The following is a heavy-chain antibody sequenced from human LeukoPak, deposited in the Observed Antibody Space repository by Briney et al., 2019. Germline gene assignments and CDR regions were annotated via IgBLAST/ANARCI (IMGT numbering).Heavy chain of an antibody. V-gene: IGHV1-69*05. CDR1: GGTFSSYA. CDR2: IIPIFGTA. J-gene: IGHJ4*02. CDR3: AGHRHGGNQAPFDY. Sequence: SVKVSCKASGGTFSSYAISWVRQAPGQGLEWMGGIIPIFGTANYAQKFQGRVTITTDESTSTAYMELSSLRSEDTAVYYCAGHRHGGNQAPFDYWGQGTLVTVSS. D-gene: IGHD4-23*01.